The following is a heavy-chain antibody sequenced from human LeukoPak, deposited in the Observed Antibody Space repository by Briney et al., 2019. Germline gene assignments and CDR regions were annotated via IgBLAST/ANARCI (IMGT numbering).Heavy chain of an antibody. CDR3: ARVLRYCSGGNCYSGGLGYMDV. V-gene: IGHV3-11*01. J-gene: IGHJ6*03. D-gene: IGHD2-15*01. Sequence: GGALRLSCAASGFTLSDYNMRWIRQAPGKGLEWVSSISRSGRTKYYADSVKGRFTISSENAKNSLFLQMNSLRAEDTAVYYCARVLRYCSGGNCYSGGLGYMDVWGKGTTVTISS. CDR1: GFTLSDYN. CDR2: ISRSGRTK.